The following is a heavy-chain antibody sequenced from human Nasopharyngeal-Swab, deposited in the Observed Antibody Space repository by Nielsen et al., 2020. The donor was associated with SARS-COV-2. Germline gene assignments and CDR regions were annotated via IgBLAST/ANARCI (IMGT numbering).Heavy chain of an antibody. CDR1: GFTFSSYG. J-gene: IGHJ6*02. Sequence: GGSLRLSCAASGFTFSSYGMHWVRQAPGKGLEWVAVISYDGSNKYYADSVKGRFTISRDNSKNTLYLQMNSLRAEDTAVYYCASPDLIQLWPGYDYYGMDVWGQGTTVTVSS. V-gene: IGHV3-30*03. CDR2: ISYDGSNK. CDR3: ASPDLIQLWPGYDYYGMDV. D-gene: IGHD5-18*01.